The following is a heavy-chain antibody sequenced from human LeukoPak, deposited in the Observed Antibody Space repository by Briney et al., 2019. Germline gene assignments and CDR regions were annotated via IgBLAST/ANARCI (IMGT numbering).Heavy chain of an antibody. CDR3: ARRTGYSGSGSGAFDI. CDR1: GGSISNYY. CDR2: IYTSGST. D-gene: IGHD3-10*01. Sequence: SETLSLXCTVSGGSISNYYWTWIRQLAEKGLEWIGRIYTSGSTNYNSSLKSRVTVSVDTSKNQFSLKLSSVTAADTAVYYCARRTGYSGSGSGAFDIWGQGTMVTVSS. V-gene: IGHV4-4*07. J-gene: IGHJ3*02.